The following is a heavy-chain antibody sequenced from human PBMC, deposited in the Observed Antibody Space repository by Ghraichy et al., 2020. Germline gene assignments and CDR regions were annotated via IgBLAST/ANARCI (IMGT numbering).Heavy chain of an antibody. D-gene: IGHD4-17*01. CDR1: GFTFSSYA. Sequence: GGSLRLSCAASGFTFSSYAMSWVRQAPGKGLEWVSAISGSGGSTYYADSVKGRFTISRDDSKNTLYLQMNSLRAEDTAVYYCAKDRSGDGEQGAFDIWGQGTMVTVSS. CDR3: AKDRSGDGEQGAFDI. J-gene: IGHJ3*02. CDR2: ISGSGGST. V-gene: IGHV3-23*01.